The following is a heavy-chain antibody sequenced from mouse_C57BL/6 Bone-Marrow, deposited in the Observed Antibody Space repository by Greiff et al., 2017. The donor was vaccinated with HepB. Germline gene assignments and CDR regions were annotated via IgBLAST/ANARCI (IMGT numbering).Heavy chain of an antibody. D-gene: IGHD3-2*02. CDR3: TRGGYSSGYEYYAMDY. J-gene: IGHJ4*01. V-gene: IGHV1-5*01. Sequence: VQLQQSGTVLARPGASVKMSCKTSGYTFTSYWMHWVKQRPGQGLEWIGAIYPGNSDTSYNQKFKGKAKLTAGTSASTAYMELSSLTNEDSAVYYCTRGGYSSGYEYYAMDYWGQGTSVTVSS. CDR2: IYPGNSDT. CDR1: GYTFTSYW.